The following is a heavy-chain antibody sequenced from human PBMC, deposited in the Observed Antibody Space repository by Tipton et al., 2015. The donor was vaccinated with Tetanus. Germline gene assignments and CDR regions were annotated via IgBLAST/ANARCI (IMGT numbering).Heavy chain of an antibody. Sequence: TLSLTCTVSGGSISSDGAYWSWIRQHPGEGLEWIGYISNSGSTYYNPSLKSRVTISVDTSQKRISLKVNSVTAADTAVYYCARDRRDFAYDSRGFYSPLYYFDNWGQGLRVTVSS. V-gene: IGHV4-31*03. J-gene: IGHJ4*02. CDR3: ARDRRDFAYDSRGFYSPLYYFDN. CDR2: ISNSGST. CDR1: GGSISSDGAY. D-gene: IGHD3-22*01.